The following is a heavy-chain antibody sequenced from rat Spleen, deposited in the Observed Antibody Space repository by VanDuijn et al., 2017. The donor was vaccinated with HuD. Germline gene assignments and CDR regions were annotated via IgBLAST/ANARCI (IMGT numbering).Heavy chain of an antibody. Sequence: EVQLVESDGGLVQPGRSLKLSCAASGFTFSNYGMHWIRQATTKGLEWVGSISPSGGTTYYRDSVKGRFTVSRENTERTLYLLVDSLRSEDTATYYCVRQDTSGYSNWFAYWGQGTLVTVSS. CDR1: GFTFSNYG. D-gene: IGHD4-3*01. CDR3: VRQDTSGYSNWFAY. J-gene: IGHJ3*01. V-gene: IGHV5-19*01. CDR2: ISPSGGTT.